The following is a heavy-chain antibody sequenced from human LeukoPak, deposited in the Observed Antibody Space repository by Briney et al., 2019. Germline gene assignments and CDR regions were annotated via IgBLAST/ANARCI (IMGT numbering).Heavy chain of an antibody. V-gene: IGHV1-2*02. Sequence: GASVKVSCKASGYTFTGYYMHWVRQAPGQGLEWMGWINPNSGGTNYAQKFQGRVTMTRDTSITTAYMELSRLRSDDTAVYYWARVVGGIWFDPWGQGTLVTVSS. CDR2: INPNSGGT. CDR3: ARVVGGIWFDP. CDR1: GYTFTGYY. J-gene: IGHJ5*02. D-gene: IGHD1-26*01.